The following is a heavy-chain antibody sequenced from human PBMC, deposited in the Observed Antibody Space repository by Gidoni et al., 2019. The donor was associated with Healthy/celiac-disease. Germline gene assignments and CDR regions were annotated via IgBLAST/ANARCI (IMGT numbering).Heavy chain of an antibody. J-gene: IGHJ4*02. CDR3: ARGDYYDSSGFFDY. CDR2: IYYSGST. D-gene: IGHD3-22*01. Sequence: QLQLQESGPGLVKPSETLSLTCTVSGCSISSSSYYWGWIRQPPGKGLEWIGSIYYSGSTYYNPSLKSRVTISVDTSKNQFSLKLSSVTAADTAVYYCARGDYYDSSGFFDYWGQGTLVTVSS. V-gene: IGHV4-39*07. CDR1: GCSISSSSYY.